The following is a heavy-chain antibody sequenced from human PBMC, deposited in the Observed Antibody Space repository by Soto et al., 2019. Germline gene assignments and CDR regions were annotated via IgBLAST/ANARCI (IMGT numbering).Heavy chain of an antibody. D-gene: IGHD3-22*01. CDR3: ARVSGPGADSSPLHY. J-gene: IGHJ4*02. Sequence: QVQLQESGPGLVKPSQTLSLTCTVSGGSISSGGYYWSWIRQHPGKGLEWLGYIYYSGSTYYTPSLKTRVTISVDTSKNQFSLKLSSVTAADTAVYYCARVSGPGADSSPLHYWGQGTLVTVSS. V-gene: IGHV4-31*03. CDR1: GGSISSGGYY. CDR2: IYYSGST.